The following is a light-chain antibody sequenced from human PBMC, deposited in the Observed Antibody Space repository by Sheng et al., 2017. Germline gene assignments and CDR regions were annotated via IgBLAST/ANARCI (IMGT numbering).Light chain of an antibody. J-gene: IGKJ5*01. CDR1: QSFGNH. CDR3: QQRGNWIT. CDR2: DAS. V-gene: IGKV3-11*01. Sequence: EVLLTQSPVSLSLSPGDRATLSCRASQSFGNHLAWYQHKPGQPPTLLIYDASKRATGIPARFSGSGSGTDFTLTIGSLEPEDFAVYYCQQRGNWITFGQGTRLEIK.